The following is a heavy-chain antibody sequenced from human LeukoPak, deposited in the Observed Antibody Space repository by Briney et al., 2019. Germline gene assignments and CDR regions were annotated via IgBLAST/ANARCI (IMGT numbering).Heavy chain of an antibody. CDR3: ARSRIRKRITIFGVGGVQPQYPDY. CDR2: IIPIFGTA. CDR1: GGTFSSYA. Sequence: ASVKVSCKASGGTFSSYAISWVRQAPGQGLEWMGGIIPIFGTANYAQKFQGRVTITADESTSTAYMELSSLRSEDTAVYCCARSRIRKRITIFGVGGVQPQYPDYWGQGTLVTVSS. D-gene: IGHD3-3*01. V-gene: IGHV1-69*01. J-gene: IGHJ4*02.